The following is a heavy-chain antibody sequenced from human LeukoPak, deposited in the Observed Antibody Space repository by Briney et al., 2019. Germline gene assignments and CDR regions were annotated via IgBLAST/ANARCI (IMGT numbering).Heavy chain of an antibody. D-gene: IGHD6-13*01. CDR1: GYTFTAYY. J-gene: IGHJ6*03. CDR2: MNPNSGNT. Sequence: ASVKVSRKASGYTFTAYYIHWVRQAPGQGLDWMGWMNPNSGNTGYAQKFQGRVTMTRNTSISTAYMELSSLRSEDTAVYYCARGWKQQLVRTGNERPYYMDVWGKGTTVTISS. V-gene: IGHV1-8*02. CDR3: ARGWKQQLVRTGNERPYYMDV.